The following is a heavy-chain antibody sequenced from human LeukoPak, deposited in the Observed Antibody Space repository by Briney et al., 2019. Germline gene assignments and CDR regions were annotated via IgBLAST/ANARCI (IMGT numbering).Heavy chain of an antibody. Sequence: SETLSLTCAVYGGSFSGYYWSWIRQPPGKGLEWIGEINHSGSTNYNPSLKSRVTISVDTSKNQFSLKLSSVTAADTAVYYCARDRIAVAGYFDYWGQGTLVTVPS. V-gene: IGHV4-34*01. CDR3: ARDRIAVAGYFDY. D-gene: IGHD6-19*01. CDR2: INHSGST. J-gene: IGHJ4*02. CDR1: GGSFSGYY.